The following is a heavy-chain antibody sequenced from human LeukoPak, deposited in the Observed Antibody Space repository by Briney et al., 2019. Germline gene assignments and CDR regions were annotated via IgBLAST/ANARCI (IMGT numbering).Heavy chain of an antibody. D-gene: IGHD3-10*01. CDR2: ISGSGGST. Sequence: GGSLRLSCAASGFTFSSYGMHWVRQAPGKGLEWVSAISGSGGSTYYADSVKGRFTISRDNSKNTLYLQMNSLRAEDTAVYYCAKDSGGYYYGSGSGGLDYWGQGTLVTVSS. CDR1: GFTFSSYG. J-gene: IGHJ4*02. V-gene: IGHV3-23*01. CDR3: AKDSGGYYYGSGSGGLDY.